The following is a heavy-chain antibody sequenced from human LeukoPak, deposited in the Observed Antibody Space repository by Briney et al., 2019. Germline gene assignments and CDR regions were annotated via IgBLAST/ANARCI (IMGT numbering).Heavy chain of an antibody. J-gene: IGHJ6*02. CDR3: ARLRYDILTGYNYYYYGMDV. V-gene: IGHV4-59*01. D-gene: IGHD3-9*01. CDR1: GGSISSYY. CDR2: IYYSGST. Sequence: PSETLSLTCTVSGGSISSYYWSWILQPPGKGLEWIGYIYYSGSTNYNPSLKSRVTISVDTSKNQFSLKLSSVTAADTAVYYCARLRYDILTGYNYYYYGMDVWGQGTTVTVSS.